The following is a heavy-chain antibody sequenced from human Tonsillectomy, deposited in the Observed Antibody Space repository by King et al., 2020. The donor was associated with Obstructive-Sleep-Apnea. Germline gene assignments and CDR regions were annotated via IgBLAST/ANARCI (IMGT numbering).Heavy chain of an antibody. D-gene: IGHD3-22*01. CDR1: GFTFSSYG. Sequence: VQLVESGGGVVQPGRSLRLSCAASGFTFSSYGMHWVRQAPGKGLEWVAVIWDDASNKYYADSVKGRFTISRDNSKNTLYLQMNSLRAEDTAVYYCARDLNYDSSGYSHWGQGTLVTVSS. CDR2: IWDDASNK. CDR3: ARDLNYDSSGYSH. J-gene: IGHJ4*02. V-gene: IGHV3-33*01.